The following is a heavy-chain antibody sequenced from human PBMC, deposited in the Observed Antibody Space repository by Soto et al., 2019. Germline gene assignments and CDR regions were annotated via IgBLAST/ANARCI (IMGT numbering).Heavy chain of an antibody. CDR1: GCSISSSSYY. D-gene: IGHD2-15*01. V-gene: IGHV4-39*01. CDR2: IYYSGST. CDR3: ARHAYPTLYLGYCSGGSCADNWFDP. J-gene: IGHJ5*02. Sequence: SETLSLTGTVPGCSISSSSYYWGWIRQPPGKGLEWIGSIYYSGSTYYNPSLKSRVTISVDTSKNQFSLKLSSVTAADTAVYYCARHAYPTLYLGYCSGGSCADNWFDPWGQGTLVTVSP.